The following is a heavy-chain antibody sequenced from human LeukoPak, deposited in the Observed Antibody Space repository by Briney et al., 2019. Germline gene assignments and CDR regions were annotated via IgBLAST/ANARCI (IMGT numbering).Heavy chain of an antibody. CDR1: GXTFRNYG. V-gene: IGHV3-33*01. Sequence: PGGSLRLSCAASGXTFRNYGMHWVRQAPGKGLEWVALVWSDGSETYYADSVKGRFTISRDNSKNTLYLQMNSLRAEDTAVYYCARDPHSSGWLFDYWGQGTLVSVSS. CDR2: VWSDGSET. CDR3: ARDPHSSGWLFDY. J-gene: IGHJ4*02. D-gene: IGHD6-19*01.